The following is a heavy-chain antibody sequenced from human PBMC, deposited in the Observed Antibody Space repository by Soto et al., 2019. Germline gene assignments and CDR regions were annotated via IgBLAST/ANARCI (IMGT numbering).Heavy chain of an antibody. J-gene: IGHJ4*02. V-gene: IGHV5-51*01. CDR1: GYTFATFW. Sequence: GESLKISCRASGYTFATFWVGWVRQVPGKGLEWMGNISPADSMTRYSPSFQGQATISADKSIFTAYLQWTSVKASDTGMYYCVRRADYGDFVGYWGQGSLVTVCS. D-gene: IGHD4-17*01. CDR3: VRRADYGDFVGY. CDR2: ISPADSMT.